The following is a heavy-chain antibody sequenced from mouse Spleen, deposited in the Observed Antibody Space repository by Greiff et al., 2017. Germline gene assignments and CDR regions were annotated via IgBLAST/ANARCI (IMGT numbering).Heavy chain of an antibody. CDR2: IDPSDSYT. V-gene: IGHV1-50*01. CDR3: ARGGHFDY. Sequence: QVQLQQPGAELVKPGASVKLSCKASGYTFTSYWMQWVKQRPGQGLEWIGEIDPSDSYTNYNQKFKGKATLTVDTSPSTAYMQLSSLTSEDSAVYYCARGGHFDYWGQGTTLTVSS. J-gene: IGHJ2*01. CDR1: GYTFTSYW.